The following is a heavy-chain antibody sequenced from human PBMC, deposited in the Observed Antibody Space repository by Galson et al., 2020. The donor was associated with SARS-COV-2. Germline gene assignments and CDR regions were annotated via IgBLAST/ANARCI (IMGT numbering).Heavy chain of an antibody. D-gene: IGHD6-19*01. J-gene: IGHJ4*02. V-gene: IGHV3-23*01. CDR2: ISPSGGRP. CDR1: GFRFGSYP. Sequence: GGSLRLSCAASGFRFGSYPMTWVRQAPGKGLEWVSSISPSGGRPDYADSVKGRFTISSDNSKNTVSLQMNSLRGEDTAVYYCAKLAVAGVFDSWGQGTLVIVSS. CDR3: AKLAVAGVFDS.